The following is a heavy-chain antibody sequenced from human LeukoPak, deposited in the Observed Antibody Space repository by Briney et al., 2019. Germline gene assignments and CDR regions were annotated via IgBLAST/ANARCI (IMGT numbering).Heavy chain of an antibody. D-gene: IGHD3-22*01. V-gene: IGHV4-34*01. J-gene: IGHJ4*02. Sequence: SETLSLTCTVSGGSISGYYWTWIRQPPGKGLEWIGEINHRGGTNYNPSLKSRVTISVDTSRSQFSLNLTSVTAADTAVYYCARGRSGYYSRGGDLDYWGQGTLVTVSS. CDR1: GGSISGYY. CDR3: ARGRSGYYSRGGDLDY. CDR2: INHRGGT.